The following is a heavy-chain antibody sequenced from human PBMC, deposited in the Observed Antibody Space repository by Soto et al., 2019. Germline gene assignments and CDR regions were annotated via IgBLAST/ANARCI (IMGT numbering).Heavy chain of an antibody. V-gene: IGHV4-59*01. CDR3: ARVRRTWEPYLFDY. CDR2: IYYSGST. D-gene: IGHD1-26*01. CDR1: GGFISSYY. Sequence: KSSETLSLTCTVSGGFISSYYWSWIRQPPGKGLEWIGYIYYSGSTNYNPSLKSRVTISVDTSKNQFSLKLSSVTAADTAVYYCARVRRTWEPYLFDYWGPGPLLTVSS. J-gene: IGHJ4*02.